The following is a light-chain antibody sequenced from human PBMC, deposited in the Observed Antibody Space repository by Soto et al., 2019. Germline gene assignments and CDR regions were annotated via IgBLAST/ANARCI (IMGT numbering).Light chain of an antibody. J-gene: IGLJ1*01. CDR2: DVS. CDR1: SSDVGGYNY. V-gene: IGLV2-14*01. CDR3: SSYTSSSTYV. Sequence: QSVLTQPASVSGSPGQSITISCTGTSSDVGGYNYVSWYQQHPGKAPKLIIYDVSNRPSGVSNRFSGSKSGNTASLTLSGRQAEDEADYYCSSYTSSSTYVFGTGTKVTVL.